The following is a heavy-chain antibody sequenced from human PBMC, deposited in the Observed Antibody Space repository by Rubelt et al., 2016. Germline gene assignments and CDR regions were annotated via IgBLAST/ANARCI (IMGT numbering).Heavy chain of an antibody. CDR3: ARAAHEDYGDDELDY. J-gene: IGHJ4*02. Sequence: QLQLQESGPGLVKPSETLSLTCTVSGGSISSSSYYWGWIRQPPGKGLEWLGGIYYSGSPYYNPSLKSRGTITVETSKNQFSLKLSAGTAAETAVYYCARAAHEDYGDDELDYWGQGTLVTVSS. V-gene: IGHV4-39*01. D-gene: IGHD4-17*01. CDR1: GGSISSSSYY. CDR2: IYYSGSP.